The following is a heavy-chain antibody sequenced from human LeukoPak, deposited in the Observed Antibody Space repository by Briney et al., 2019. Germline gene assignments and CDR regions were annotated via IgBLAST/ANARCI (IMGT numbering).Heavy chain of an antibody. D-gene: IGHD3-22*01. J-gene: IGHJ3*02. Sequence: GASVKVSCKASGYTFTCYYMHWVRQAPGQGLEWMGWINPNSGGTNYAQKFQGRVTMTRDTSISTAYMELSRLRSDDTAVYYCARGPDYYDSSGYSFDIWGQGTMVTVSS. CDR2: INPNSGGT. V-gene: IGHV1-2*02. CDR1: GYTFTCYY. CDR3: ARGPDYYDSSGYSFDI.